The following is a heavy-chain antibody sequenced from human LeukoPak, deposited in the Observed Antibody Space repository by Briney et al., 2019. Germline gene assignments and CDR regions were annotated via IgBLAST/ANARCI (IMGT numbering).Heavy chain of an antibody. CDR1: GGTFSSYA. J-gene: IGHJ5*02. CDR2: IIPIFGTA. CDR3: ARSIVVVVAATSWFDP. Sequence: SSVKVSCKASGGTFSSYAISWVRQAPGQGLEWMGGIIPIFGTANYAQKFQGRVTITADESTSTAYMELSSLRSEDTAVYYCARSIVVVVAATSWFDPWGQGTLVTVSS. D-gene: IGHD2-15*01. V-gene: IGHV1-69*01.